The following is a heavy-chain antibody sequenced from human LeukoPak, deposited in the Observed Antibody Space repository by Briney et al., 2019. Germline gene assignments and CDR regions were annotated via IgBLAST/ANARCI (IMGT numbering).Heavy chain of an antibody. D-gene: IGHD3-3*01. J-gene: IGHJ6*03. Sequence: GGSLRLSCAASGFTFSSYWMSWVRQAPGKGLEWVANIKQDGSEKYYVDSVKGRFTISRDNAKNSLYPQMNSLRAEDTAVYYCARDRPVITIFGVVTLGRGYYYYMDVWGKGTTVTVSS. CDR2: IKQDGSEK. V-gene: IGHV3-7*01. CDR1: GFTFSSYW. CDR3: ARDRPVITIFGVVTLGRGYYYYMDV.